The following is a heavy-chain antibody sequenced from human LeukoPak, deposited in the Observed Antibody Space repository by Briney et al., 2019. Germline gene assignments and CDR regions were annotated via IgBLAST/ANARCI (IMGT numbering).Heavy chain of an antibody. CDR2: INPNSGGT. Sequence: ASVKVSCKASGYTFIGYYMRWVRQAPGQGLEWMGWINPNSGGTNYAQKFQGRVTMTRDTSISTAYMELSRLRSDDTAVYYCARDQAGEYNWNYWGQGTLVTVSS. CDR3: ARDQAGEYNWNY. CDR1: GYTFIGYY. J-gene: IGHJ4*02. V-gene: IGHV1-2*02. D-gene: IGHD1-20*01.